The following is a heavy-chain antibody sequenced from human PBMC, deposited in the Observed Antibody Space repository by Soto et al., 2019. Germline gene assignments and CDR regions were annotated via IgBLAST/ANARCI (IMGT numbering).Heavy chain of an antibody. D-gene: IGHD3-10*01. CDR2: VSPPFRTS. CDR3: ARVLYYGSGSYSRYGMDV. J-gene: IGHJ6*02. V-gene: IGHV1-69*01. CDR1: GVSFNNNG. Sequence: QVQLVQSGAEVKKPGSSVKVSCKTSGVSFNNNGIGWVRQAPGHGLEWMGGVSPPFRTSNYARKFQGRISITADAPTGTVTVELSSLTSEDTAQYYGARVLYYGSGSYSRYGMDVWGQGTTVTVSS.